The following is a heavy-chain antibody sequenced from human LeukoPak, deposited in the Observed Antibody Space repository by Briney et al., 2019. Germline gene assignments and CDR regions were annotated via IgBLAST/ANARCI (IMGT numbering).Heavy chain of an antibody. Sequence: SETLSLTCTVSGGSVSSPNSYWSWLRQPPGKGLEWIGNVYYTGTTTYNSSLKSRVTISIDTSKNQFSLEVTSVTAADTAVYYCARNTSSSPWFDPWGQGTLVPVSS. CDR1: GGSVSSPNSY. CDR2: VYYTGTT. D-gene: IGHD6-6*01. J-gene: IGHJ5*02. V-gene: IGHV4-61*01. CDR3: ARNTSSSPWFDP.